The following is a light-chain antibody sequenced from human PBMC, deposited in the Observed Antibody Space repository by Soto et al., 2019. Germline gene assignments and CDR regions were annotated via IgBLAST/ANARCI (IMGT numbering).Light chain of an antibody. J-gene: IGKJ1*01. CDR1: QTISSW. CDR3: QQYNSYSPEWT. Sequence: DIQMTQSPSTLSASVGDRVTITCRASQTISSWLAWYQQKPGKAPKLLIYKASTLESGVPSRFSGSGSGTEFTLTISSLQPDDSASYYCQQYNSYSPEWTFGQGTKVDIK. V-gene: IGKV1-5*03. CDR2: KAS.